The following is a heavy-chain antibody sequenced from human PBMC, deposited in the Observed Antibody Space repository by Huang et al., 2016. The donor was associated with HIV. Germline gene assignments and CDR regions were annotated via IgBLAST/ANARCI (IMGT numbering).Heavy chain of an antibody. Sequence: EVQLVESGGALVKPGGSLRLSCAASGLTFKKSWRSCVRQTAGKGMESVGLIKSKNEGGTTNYAAPVKGRFTVSRDDSKNTFYLQMNSLTSEDTAVYYCTTWARTSAGGNWGQGTLVTVSS. CDR3: TTWARTSAGGN. J-gene: IGHJ4*02. V-gene: IGHV3-15*02. D-gene: IGHD6-25*01. CDR2: IKSKNEGGTT. CDR1: GLTFKKSW.